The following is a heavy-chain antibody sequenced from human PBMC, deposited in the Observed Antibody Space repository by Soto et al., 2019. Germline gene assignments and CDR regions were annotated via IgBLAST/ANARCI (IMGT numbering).Heavy chain of an antibody. CDR3: ARAPFPYDYYYYGMDV. D-gene: IGHD5-12*01. J-gene: IGHJ6*02. V-gene: IGHV3-21*01. CDR2: ISSSSSYI. CDR1: GFTFSSYS. Sequence: GGSLRLSCAASGFTFSSYSMNWVRQAPGKGLEWVSSISSSSSYIYYADSVKGRFTISRDNAKNSLYLQMNSLRAEDTAVYYCARAPFPYDYYYYGMDVWGQGTTVTVSS.